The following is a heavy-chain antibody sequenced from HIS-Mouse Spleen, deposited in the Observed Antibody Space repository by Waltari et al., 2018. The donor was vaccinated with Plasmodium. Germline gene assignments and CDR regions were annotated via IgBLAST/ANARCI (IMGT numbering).Heavy chain of an antibody. CDR1: GGSFSGYS. CDR3: ARTGDYGGNS. V-gene: IGHV4-34*01. D-gene: IGHD4-17*01. CDR2: INQSGSP. J-gene: IGHJ4*02. Sequence: QVQLQQWGAGLLKPSETLSLTCAVYGGSFSGYSWSWIRQPPGKGREWIGEINQSGSPNYSPSLKSRVTISVDTSKNQFSLKLSSVTAADTAVYYCARTGDYGGNSWGQGTLVTVSS.